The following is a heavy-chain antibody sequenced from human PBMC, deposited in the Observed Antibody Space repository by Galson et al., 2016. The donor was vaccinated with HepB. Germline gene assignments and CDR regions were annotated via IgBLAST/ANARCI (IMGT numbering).Heavy chain of an antibody. D-gene: IGHD3-10*02. J-gene: IGHJ4*02. CDR1: GDSVSSNSAA. CDR2: SYYRSKWYN. V-gene: IGHV6-1*01. Sequence: CAISGDSVSSNSAAWNWIRQSPSRGLEWLGRSYYRSKWYNDYAVSVKSRITINPNTSKNQFSLQLNSVTPKDTAVYYCASVPRAYFDFWGQGTLVTVSS. CDR3: ASVPRAYFDF.